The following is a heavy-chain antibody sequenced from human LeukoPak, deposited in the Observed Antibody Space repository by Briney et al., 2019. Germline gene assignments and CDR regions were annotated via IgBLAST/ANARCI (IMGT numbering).Heavy chain of an antibody. CDR1: GYTFTGYY. CDR2: INPNSGGT. D-gene: IGHD3-22*01. V-gene: IGHV1-2*06. Sequence: GASVKVSCKASGYTFTGYYMHWVRQAPGQGLERMGRINPNSGGTNYAQKFQGRVTMTRDTSISTAYMELSRLRSDDTAVYYCARGDSSGYYLHHDYWGQGTLVTVSS. J-gene: IGHJ4*02. CDR3: ARGDSSGYYLHHDY.